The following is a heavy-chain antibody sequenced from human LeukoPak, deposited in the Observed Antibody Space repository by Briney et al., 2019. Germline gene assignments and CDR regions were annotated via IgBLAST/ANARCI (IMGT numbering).Heavy chain of an antibody. D-gene: IGHD2-15*01. CDR1: GYTFTGYY. CDR2: INPNSGGT. CDR3: ARGDCSVSGCHGGNWFDP. Sequence: ASVKVSRKASGYTFTGYYMHWVRQAPGQGLEWMGWINPNSGGTNYAQKFQGRVTMTRDTSSSTAHMELSRLRSDDTAVYYCARGDCSVSGCHGGNWFDPWGQGTLVTVSS. J-gene: IGHJ5*02. V-gene: IGHV1-2*02.